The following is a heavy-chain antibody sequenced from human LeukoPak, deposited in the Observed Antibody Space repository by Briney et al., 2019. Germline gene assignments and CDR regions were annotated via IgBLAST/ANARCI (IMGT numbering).Heavy chain of an antibody. J-gene: IGHJ4*02. CDR3: ARGPYTYYFEY. CDR2: IYTSGDT. D-gene: IGHD2-2*02. V-gene: IGHV4-4*07. Sequence: PSETLSLTCTVSGGSISTYYWSWIRQPAGKGLEWIGRIYTSGDTNYNPSLKSRVTISLDKSNNQFSLKLSSVTAADTAVYYCARGPYTYYFEYWGQGILVSVSS. CDR1: GGSISTYY.